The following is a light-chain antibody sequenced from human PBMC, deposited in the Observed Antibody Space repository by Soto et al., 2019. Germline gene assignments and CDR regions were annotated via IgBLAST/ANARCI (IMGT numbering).Light chain of an antibody. CDR3: QQYNNWPLT. Sequence: EIVMTQSPAILSVPPGERATLSCRASQSVNNHLAWYQQKPGQAPRLLIYGASNRATGIPARFSGSGSGTEFALTISSLQSEDFAVYYCQQYNNWPLTFGGGTKVDIK. CDR2: GAS. J-gene: IGKJ4*01. CDR1: QSVNNH. V-gene: IGKV3-15*01.